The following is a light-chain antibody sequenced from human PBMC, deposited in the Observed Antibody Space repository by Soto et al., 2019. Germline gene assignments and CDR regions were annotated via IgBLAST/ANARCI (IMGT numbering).Light chain of an antibody. V-gene: IGKV1-5*03. CDR1: QSISSW. Sequence: DIQMTQSPSTLSASVGDRVTITCRASQSISSWLAWYQQKPGKAPKLLIYKASSLESGVPSRFSGSGSGTELTLTISSLQPDDFATYYCQQYNSYSHGTFGQGTKVDIK. J-gene: IGKJ1*01. CDR2: KAS. CDR3: QQYNSYSHGT.